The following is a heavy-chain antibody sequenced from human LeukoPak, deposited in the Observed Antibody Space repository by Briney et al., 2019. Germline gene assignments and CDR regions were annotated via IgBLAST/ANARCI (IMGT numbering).Heavy chain of an antibody. CDR3: ARDRITNAFGI. V-gene: IGHV3-74*01. CDR2: INGDGSST. J-gene: IGHJ3*02. Sequence: GGSLRLSCAASGFTFSSYWMHWVRQAPGKGLVWVSRINGDGSSTRYADSVKGRFTISRDNAKNSLYLQMNSLRDEDTAVYYCARDRITNAFGIWGQGTMVTVSS. CDR1: GFTFSSYW.